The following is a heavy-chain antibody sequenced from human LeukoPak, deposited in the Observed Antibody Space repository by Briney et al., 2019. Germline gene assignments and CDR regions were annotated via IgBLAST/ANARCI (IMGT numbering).Heavy chain of an antibody. CDR1: GGSISNSGYY. V-gene: IGHV4-39*01. CDR2: IYYSGTT. D-gene: IGHD4-11*01. CDR3: ARHVLQYYRTGLDP. J-gene: IGHJ5*02. Sequence: PSQTLSLTCTVSGGSISNSGYYWGWIRHPPGKGLEWIGSIYYSGTTYYNPSLKSRVTISVDTSKNQFSLRLTSVTAADTAVYYCARHVLQYYRTGLDPWGQGTLVTVSS.